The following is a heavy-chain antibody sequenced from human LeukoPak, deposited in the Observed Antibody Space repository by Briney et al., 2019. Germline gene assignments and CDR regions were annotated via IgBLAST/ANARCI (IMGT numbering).Heavy chain of an antibody. D-gene: IGHD4-17*01. J-gene: IGHJ4*02. V-gene: IGHV4-61*02. CDR2: IYTSGST. CDR1: GGSISSGSYY. Sequence: PSETLSLTCTVSGGSISSGSYYWSWIRQPAGKGLEWIGRIYTSGSTNYNPSLKSRVTISVDTSKNQFSLKLSSVTAADTAVYYCARERLYGDYENYWGQGTLVTVSS. CDR3: ARERLYGDYENY.